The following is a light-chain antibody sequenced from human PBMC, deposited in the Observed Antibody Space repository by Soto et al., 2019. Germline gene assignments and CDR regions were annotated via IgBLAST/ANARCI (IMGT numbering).Light chain of an antibody. CDR2: VAS. Sequence: ALQMTQSPSSLSASVGDRVTITCRASQGIRNDLGWYQQKPGKAPKLLIYVASSLQSGVPSRFSGSGSGTDFTLTISSLQPEDFATYYCLHDYNFPLTFGGGTKVEIK. CDR3: LHDYNFPLT. V-gene: IGKV1-6*01. CDR1: QGIRND. J-gene: IGKJ4*01.